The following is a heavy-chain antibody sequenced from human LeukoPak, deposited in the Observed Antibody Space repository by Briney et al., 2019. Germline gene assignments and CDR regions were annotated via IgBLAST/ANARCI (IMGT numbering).Heavy chain of an antibody. V-gene: IGHV4-59*01. CDR3: AADYGDPDTLDY. CDR2: ISYSGNT. D-gene: IGHD4/OR15-4a*01. CDR1: VSSISTYY. Sequence: SETLSLTCTVSVSSISTYYCSWIRQPQGKRLKWIEYISYSGNTNYNLSLKSRVSLSVDTSKTQFSLRLGSVTAADTAVYYCAADYGDPDTLDYWGQGTHVTASS. J-gene: IGHJ4*02.